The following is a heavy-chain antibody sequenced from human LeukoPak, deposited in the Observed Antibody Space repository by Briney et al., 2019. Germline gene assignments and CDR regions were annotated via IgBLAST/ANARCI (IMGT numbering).Heavy chain of an antibody. J-gene: IGHJ4*02. Sequence: GGSLRHSCAASGVSFSSSAMSWVRQAPGEGLEWGSALSVSGGSTYYADSEKGRFTISRDTSKNTLYLQMNSLRAEDTAVYYCAKDSTTATTRTPYYFDYWGQGTLVTVSS. D-gene: IGHD5-18*01. CDR3: AKDSTTATTRTPYYFDY. CDR1: GVSFSSSA. CDR2: LSVSGGST. V-gene: IGHV3-23*01.